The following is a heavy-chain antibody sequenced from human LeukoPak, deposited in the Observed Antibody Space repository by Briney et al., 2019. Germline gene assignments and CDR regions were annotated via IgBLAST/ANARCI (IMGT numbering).Heavy chain of an antibody. J-gene: IGHJ4*02. CDR1: GFTFDDYA. V-gene: IGHV3-9*01. CDR2: ISWNSGSI. Sequence: GGSLRLSCAASGFTFDDYAMPWVRQAPGKGLEWVSGISWNSGSIGYADSVKGRFTISRDNAKNSLYLQMNSLRAEDTALYYCAKSRIAVAGPTDWGQGTLVTVSS. D-gene: IGHD6-19*01. CDR3: AKSRIAVAGPTD.